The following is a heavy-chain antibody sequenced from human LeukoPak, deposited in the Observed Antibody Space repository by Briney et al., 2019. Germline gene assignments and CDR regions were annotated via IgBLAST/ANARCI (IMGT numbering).Heavy chain of an antibody. J-gene: IGHJ4*02. D-gene: IGHD3-10*01. V-gene: IGHV1-2*02. CDR1: GYTFTGYY. CDR3: ARALYYYGSGSLDGDH. CDR2: INPNSGGT. Sequence: ASVKVSYKASGYTFTGYYMHWVRQAPGQGLEWMGWINPNSGGTNYAQKFQGRATMTRDTSISTAYMELSRLRSDDTAVYYCARALYYYGSGSLDGDHWGQGTLVTVSS.